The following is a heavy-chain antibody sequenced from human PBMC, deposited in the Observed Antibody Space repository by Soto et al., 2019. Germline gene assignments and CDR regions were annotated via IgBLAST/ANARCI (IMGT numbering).Heavy chain of an antibody. D-gene: IGHD6-13*01. Sequence: QVQLVQSGAEVKKPGASVKVSCKASGYTFTSYGISWVRQAPGQGLEWVGWMSAYSGNTNYAQKLRGRVTITTDTSTSTAYMELRSLRSDDTAVYYCARDLGYSSSWPEFRDAFDIWGQGTMVTVSS. CDR1: GYTFTSYG. J-gene: IGHJ3*02. V-gene: IGHV1-18*04. CDR3: ARDLGYSSSWPEFRDAFDI. CDR2: MSAYSGNT.